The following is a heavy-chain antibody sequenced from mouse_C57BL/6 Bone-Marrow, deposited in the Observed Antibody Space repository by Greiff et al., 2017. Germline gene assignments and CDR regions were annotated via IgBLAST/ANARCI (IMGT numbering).Heavy chain of an antibody. CDR1: GFTFSDYY. V-gene: IGHV5-12*01. CDR2: ISNGGGST. Sequence: DVMLVESGGGLVQPGGSLKLSCAASGFTFSDYYMYWVRQTPEKRLEWVAYISNGGGSTYYPDTVKGRFTISRDNAKNTLYLQMSRLKSEDTAMYYCARQDYGSSSSWFAYWGQGTLVTVSA. J-gene: IGHJ3*01. D-gene: IGHD1-1*01. CDR3: ARQDYGSSSSWFAY.